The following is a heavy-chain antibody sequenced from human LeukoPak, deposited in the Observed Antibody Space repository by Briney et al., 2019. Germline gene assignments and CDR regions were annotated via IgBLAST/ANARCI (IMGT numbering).Heavy chain of an antibody. J-gene: IGHJ1*01. V-gene: IGHV3-7*03. CDR3: VRDGNDGLNDWEY. D-gene: IGHD1-1*01. Sequence: GGSLRLSCAASGFTFSSYWMSWVRQAPGKGLEWVANTNKDGSEKWYVDSVKGRFTISRDNAKNSLYLQMNSLKAGDTALYYCVRDGNDGLNDWEYWGQGALVTVSS. CDR1: GFTFSSYW. CDR2: TNKDGSEK.